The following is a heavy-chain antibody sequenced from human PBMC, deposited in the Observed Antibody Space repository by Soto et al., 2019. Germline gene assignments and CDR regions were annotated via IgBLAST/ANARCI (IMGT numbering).Heavy chain of an antibody. V-gene: IGHV3-53*01. J-gene: IGHJ4*01. CDR3: ASQTTPSGIYYY. CDR2: IYSNDNR. Sequence: GGSLRLSCVASGFTVSNKYMSWVRQAPGKGLEWVSIIYSNDNRYYADSVKGRFTISRDNSKNTLYLYMNSLRADDTAVYYCASQTTPSGIYYYWGHGTLVTVSS. CDR1: GFTVSNKY. D-gene: IGHD2-15*01.